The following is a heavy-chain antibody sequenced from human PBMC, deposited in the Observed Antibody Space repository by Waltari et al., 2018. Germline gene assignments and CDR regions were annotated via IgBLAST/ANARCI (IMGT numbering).Heavy chain of an antibody. V-gene: IGHV3-21*01. CDR3: ARVRSSWYNDAFDI. Sequence: EVQLVESGGGLVKPGGSLRLSCAASGFTFSSYSMNWVRQAPGKGLEWVSSISSSSSYICYADSVKGRFTISRDNAKNSLYLQMNSLRAEDTAVYYCARVRSSWYNDAFDIWGQGTMVTVSS. D-gene: IGHD6-13*01. CDR1: GFTFSSYS. CDR2: ISSSSSYI. J-gene: IGHJ3*02.